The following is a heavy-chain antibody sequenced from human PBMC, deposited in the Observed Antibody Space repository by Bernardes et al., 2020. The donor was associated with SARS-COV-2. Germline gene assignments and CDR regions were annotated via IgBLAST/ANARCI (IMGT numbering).Heavy chain of an antibody. CDR2: IKQDGSEK. D-gene: IGHD6-19*01. J-gene: IGHJ6*02. CDR3: ARDGIAVAGSYYYYGMDV. Sequence: GGSLRLSCAASGFTFSSYWMSWVRQAPGKGLEWVANIKQDGSEKYYVDSVKGRFTISRDNAKNSLYLEMNSLRAEDTAVYYCARDGIAVAGSYYYYGMDVWGQGTTVTVSS. CDR1: GFTFSSYW. V-gene: IGHV3-7*01.